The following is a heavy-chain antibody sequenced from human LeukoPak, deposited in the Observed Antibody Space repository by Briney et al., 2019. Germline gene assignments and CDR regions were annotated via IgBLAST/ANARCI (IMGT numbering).Heavy chain of an antibody. V-gene: IGHV1-69*01. CDR1: VGIFRSYA. D-gene: IGHD6-6*01. CDR3: ASGRIAARLRYIWSAR. Sequence: SVKVSCKASVGIFRSYAISWVRHAPAQGLEGVGGIIPIFGTANYAQKFQGRVTSTADESTSTAYMELSRRRCDDRAVYYWASGRIAARLRYIWSARGGGETLVTVSS. J-gene: IGHJ4*02. CDR2: IIPIFGTA.